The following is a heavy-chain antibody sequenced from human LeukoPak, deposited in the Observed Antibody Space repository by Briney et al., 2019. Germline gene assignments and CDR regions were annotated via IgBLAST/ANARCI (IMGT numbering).Heavy chain of an antibody. CDR3: ARDASLYCSSTSCHLGDYWDYYGMDV. Sequence: SETLSLTCAVYGGSFSGYYWSWIRQPPGKGLEWIGYIYYSGSTNYNPSLKSRVTISVDTSKNQFSLKLSSVTAADTAVYYCARDASLYCSSTSCHLGDYWDYYGMDVWGQGTTVTVSS. CDR1: GGSFSGYY. CDR2: IYYSGST. D-gene: IGHD2-2*01. J-gene: IGHJ6*02. V-gene: IGHV4-59*01.